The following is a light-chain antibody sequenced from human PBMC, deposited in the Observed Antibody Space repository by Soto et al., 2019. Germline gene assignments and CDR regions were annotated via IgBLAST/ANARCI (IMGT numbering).Light chain of an antibody. CDR2: NVY. V-gene: IGLV2-14*01. CDR1: SSDVGGYDY. Sequence: QSVLTQPPSASGSPGQSITISCTGTSSDVGGYDYVGRYQQHPGKAPKLMIYNVYNRPSGVSFRFSGSKSGNTASLTISGLQTENEADYYCTSYTNRYTYVFGTGTKVTVL. CDR3: TSYTNRYTYV. J-gene: IGLJ1*01.